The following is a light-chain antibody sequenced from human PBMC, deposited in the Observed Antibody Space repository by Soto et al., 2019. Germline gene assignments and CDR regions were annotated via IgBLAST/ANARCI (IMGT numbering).Light chain of an antibody. CDR1: QSVSSSY. CDR3: QQNDSSPMT. V-gene: IGKV3-20*01. CDR2: GAS. J-gene: IGKJ1*01. Sequence: EIVLTQSPGTLSLSPGERATLSCRASQSVSSSYLAWYQQKPGQAPRLLIYGASSRATGIPDRFSGSGSGTDFTLTISRLEPEDFAVYYCQQNDSSPMTFGQGTKVE.